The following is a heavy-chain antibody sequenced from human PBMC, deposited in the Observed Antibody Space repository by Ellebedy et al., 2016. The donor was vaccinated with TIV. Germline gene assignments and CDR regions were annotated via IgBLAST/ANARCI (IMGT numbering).Heavy chain of an antibody. Sequence: GESLKISCKGSGYTFTSYWIGWVRQMPGKGLEWMGIIYPGDSDTRYSPSFQGQVTISADKSISTAYLQWSSLRASDTAIYYCARQLTYGDYVAFDYWGQGTLVTVSS. D-gene: IGHD4-17*01. CDR3: ARQLTYGDYVAFDY. CDR2: IYPGDSDT. J-gene: IGHJ4*02. CDR1: GYTFTSYW. V-gene: IGHV5-51*01.